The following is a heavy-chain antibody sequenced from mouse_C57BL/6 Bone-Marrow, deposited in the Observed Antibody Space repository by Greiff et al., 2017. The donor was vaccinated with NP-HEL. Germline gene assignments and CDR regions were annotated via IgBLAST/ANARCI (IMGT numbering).Heavy chain of an antibody. CDR3: ARALLLRTEYCDV. V-gene: IGHV1-69*01. D-gene: IGHD1-1*01. CDR2: IDPSDCYT. J-gene: IGHJ1*03. CDR1: GYTFTSYW. Sequence: QVQLKQPGAELVMPGASVMLSCKASGYTFTSYWMHWVKLRPGQGLEWIGEIDPSDCYTNYNQKFKCKSPLTVDKSSSTAYMQLSSLTSEDSAVYYCARALLLRTEYCDVWGTETAVTVSS.